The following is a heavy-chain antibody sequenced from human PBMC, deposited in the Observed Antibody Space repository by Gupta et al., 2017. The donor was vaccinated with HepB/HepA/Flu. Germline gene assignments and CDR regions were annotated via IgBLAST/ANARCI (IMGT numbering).Heavy chain of an antibody. CDR3: ARWLTTGTTQIES. V-gene: IGHV3-53*01. CDR2: IYSGGST. D-gene: IGHD1-1*01. J-gene: IGHJ4*02. Sequence: EVQLVESGGGLIQPGGSLRLSCAASXFTVXSXYMSWVRQAPGKGLEWVSVIYSGGSTYYADSVKGRFTISRDNSKNTLYLQMNSLRAEDTAVYYCARWLTTGTTQIESWGQGTLVTVSS. CDR1: XFTVXSXY.